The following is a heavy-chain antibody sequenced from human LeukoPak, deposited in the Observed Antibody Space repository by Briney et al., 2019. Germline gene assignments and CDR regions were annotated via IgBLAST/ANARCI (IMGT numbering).Heavy chain of an antibody. J-gene: IGHJ4*02. D-gene: IGHD3-10*01. CDR1: GFTFATYA. CDR2: ISGSGSST. V-gene: IGHV3-23*01. CDR3: AKSPYALGSYGIAGDY. Sequence: GGSLRLSCAASGFTFATYAMSWVRQAPGRGLEWDSSISGSGSSTFYADSVKGRFTISRDNSKNTLYLQMTSLRAEDTAVFYCAKSPYALGSYGIAGDYWGQGTLVTVSS.